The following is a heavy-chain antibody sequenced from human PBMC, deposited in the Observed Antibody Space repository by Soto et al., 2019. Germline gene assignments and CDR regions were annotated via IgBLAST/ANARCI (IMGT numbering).Heavy chain of an antibody. Sequence: PSETLSLTCPVSGCSITSSSYYWGWIRQPPGKGLEWIGSIDYSGNPYYNASLKSRVTISVDTSKNQFSLKLISVTAADTAVYYCARPTSGYSSGWYYFDYWGQGTLVTV. V-gene: IGHV4-39*01. J-gene: IGHJ4*02. CDR3: ARPTSGYSSGWYYFDY. CDR1: GCSITSSSYY. D-gene: IGHD6-19*01. CDR2: IDYSGNP.